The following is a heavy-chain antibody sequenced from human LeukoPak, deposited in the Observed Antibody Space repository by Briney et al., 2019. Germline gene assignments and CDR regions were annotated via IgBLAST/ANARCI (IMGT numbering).Heavy chain of an antibody. J-gene: IGHJ4*02. D-gene: IGHD3-10*01. CDR3: AKDRDTRVFDY. Sequence: SGGSLRLSCAASGFTFSTYGMHWVRQAPGKGLEWVAVISNDGSNKYYADSVKGRFTISRDNSKNTLYLQMNSLRAEDTAVYYCAKDRDTRVFDYWGQGTLVTVSS. CDR1: GFTFSTYG. V-gene: IGHV3-30*18. CDR2: ISNDGSNK.